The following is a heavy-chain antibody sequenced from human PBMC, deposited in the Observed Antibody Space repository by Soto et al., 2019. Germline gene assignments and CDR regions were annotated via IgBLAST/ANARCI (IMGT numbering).Heavy chain of an antibody. Sequence: GAVVKVSCKASGFTLNDFGVSWVRLAPGRVLEWMGWISGYDGNTNFAQKYEGRVTMTIDSSTSTAYMELRNLRSDDTAMYYCAREKWFGQTPFDSWGQGTLVTVSS. CDR3: AREKWFGQTPFDS. CDR1: GFTLNDFG. J-gene: IGHJ4*02. V-gene: IGHV1-18*01. D-gene: IGHD3-10*01. CDR2: ISGYDGNT.